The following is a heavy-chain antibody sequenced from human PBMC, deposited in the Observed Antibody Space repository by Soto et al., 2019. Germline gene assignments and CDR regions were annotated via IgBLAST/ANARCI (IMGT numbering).Heavy chain of an antibody. D-gene: IGHD2-15*01. J-gene: IGHJ6*02. V-gene: IGHV3-7*03. CDR1: EFTFNNFW. CDR2: INQDGSEK. CDR3: AKGGPYYYYGMDV. Sequence: GSLRLSCAASEFTFNNFWMTWVRQAPGKGLECVANINQDGSEKYYVNSVKGRFTISRDNAKNSLYLQMNSLRAEDTAIYYCAKGGPYYYYGMDVWGQGTTVPVSS.